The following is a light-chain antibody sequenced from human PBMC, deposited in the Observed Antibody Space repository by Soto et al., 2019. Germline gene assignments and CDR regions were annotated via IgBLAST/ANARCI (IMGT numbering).Light chain of an antibody. CDR2: EVS. V-gene: IGLV2-14*01. CDR3: SSYTSSNTQV. J-gene: IGLJ1*01. CDR1: SSDVGGYNY. Sequence: QSALTQPASVSGSPGQSITISCTGTSSDVGGYNYVSWHQQHPGKAPKLMIYEVSARPSGVSNRFSGSKSGNTASLTISGLQAEDEADYYCSSYTSSNTQVFGTGTKVTVL.